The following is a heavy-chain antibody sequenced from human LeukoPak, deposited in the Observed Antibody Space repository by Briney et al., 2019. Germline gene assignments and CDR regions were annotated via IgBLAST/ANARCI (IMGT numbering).Heavy chain of an antibody. Sequence: PSETLTLTCTVSGVSISSGAFYWIWLRQPPGNDLDSIGSSYYSGTYYYNSSLNRRVIFSVDTYKNQFSLKLTSVTAADTAVYYCARWVGGYSYGYDYWGQGTLVTVAS. CDR1: GVSISSGAFY. CDR2: SYYSGTY. CDR3: ARWVGGYSYGYDY. V-gene: IGHV4-30-4*01. D-gene: IGHD5-18*01. J-gene: IGHJ4*02.